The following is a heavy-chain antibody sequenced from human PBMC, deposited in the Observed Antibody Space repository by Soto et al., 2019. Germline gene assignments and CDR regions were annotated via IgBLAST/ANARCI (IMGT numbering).Heavy chain of an antibody. D-gene: IGHD3-22*01. CDR2: IYWDDDK. CDR3: AYSYDSYDSSGYYSDY. V-gene: IGHV2-5*02. J-gene: IGHJ4*02. CDR1: GFSLNTNGVG. Sequence: QITLKESGPTLVKPTQTLTLTCTFSGFSLNTNGVGVGWIRQPPRKALEWLALIYWDDDKRYSPSLKSRLTITXXTXKXXVVLTMTSMDPVDTATHYCAYSYDSYDSSGYYSDYWGQGILVTVSS.